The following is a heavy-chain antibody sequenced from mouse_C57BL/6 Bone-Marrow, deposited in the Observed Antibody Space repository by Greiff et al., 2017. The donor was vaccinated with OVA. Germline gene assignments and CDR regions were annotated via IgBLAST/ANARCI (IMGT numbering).Heavy chain of an antibody. J-gene: IGHJ2*01. Sequence: VQGVESGPGLVQPSQSLSITCTVSGFSLTSYGVHWVRQSPGKGLEWLGVIWSGGSTDYNAAFISRLSISKDNSKSQVFFKMNSLQADDTAIYYCARTRYYYGSSYDYFDYWGQGTTLTVSS. CDR1: GFSLTSYG. V-gene: IGHV2-2*01. D-gene: IGHD1-1*01. CDR2: IWSGGST. CDR3: ARTRYYYGSSYDYFDY.